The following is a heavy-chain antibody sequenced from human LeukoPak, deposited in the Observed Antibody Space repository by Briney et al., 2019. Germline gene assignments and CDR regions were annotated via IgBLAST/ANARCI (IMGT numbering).Heavy chain of an antibody. CDR2: ISGSGGST. CDR3: AKTMHDYGDPGMEY. D-gene: IGHD4-17*01. CDR1: GFTFSSYA. V-gene: IGHV3-23*01. J-gene: IGHJ4*02. Sequence: GGSLRLSCAASGFTFSSYAMSWVRQAPGKGLEWVSAISGSGGSTYYADSVKGRFTISRDNSKNTLYLQMNSLRAEDTAVYYCAKTMHDYGDPGMEYWGQGTLVTVSS.